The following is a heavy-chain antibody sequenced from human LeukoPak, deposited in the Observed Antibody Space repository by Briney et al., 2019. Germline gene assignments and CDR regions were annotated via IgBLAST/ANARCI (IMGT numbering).Heavy chain of an antibody. J-gene: IGHJ3*02. D-gene: IGHD6-13*01. V-gene: IGHV5-10-1*01. CDR1: GYSFTSYW. CDR2: IDPSDSYT. CDR3: AGGGNIAAADRDAFDI. Sequence: GESLKISSKGSGYSFTSYWISWVRQMPGKGLEWMGRIDPSDSYTNYSPSFQGHVTISADKSISTAYLQWSSLKASDTAMYYCAGGGNIAAADRDAFDIWGQGTMVTVSS.